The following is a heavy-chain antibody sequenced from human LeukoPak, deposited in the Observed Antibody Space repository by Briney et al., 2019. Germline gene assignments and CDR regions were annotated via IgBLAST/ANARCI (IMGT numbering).Heavy chain of an antibody. V-gene: IGHV1-2*02. J-gene: IGHJ4*02. D-gene: IGHD3-16*01. CDR3: ARDPPSWGY. Sequence: GASVKVSCKASGYTFAGYFIHWVRQAYGQGLEWMGCINPNTGGTKYAQKFQGRVTMTRDTSISTAYMELSRLTSDDTAVYYCARDPPSWGYWGQGTQVTVSS. CDR2: INPNTGGT. CDR1: GYTFAGYF.